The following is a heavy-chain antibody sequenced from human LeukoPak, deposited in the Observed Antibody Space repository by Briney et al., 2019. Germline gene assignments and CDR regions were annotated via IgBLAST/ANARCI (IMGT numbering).Heavy chain of an antibody. CDR1: GGSISSYY. V-gene: IGHV4-59*08. J-gene: IGHJ4*02. CDR3: ARYGVGTYSLDH. Sequence: PSETLSLTCTVSGGSISSYYWSWIPQPPGKGLEWIGSIYYTGSTKFSRSLKSRVTISVDNSNNELSLNLSSVTAADTAVYYCARYGVGTYSLDHWGQGTLVTVS. CDR2: IYYTGST. D-gene: IGHD3-10*01.